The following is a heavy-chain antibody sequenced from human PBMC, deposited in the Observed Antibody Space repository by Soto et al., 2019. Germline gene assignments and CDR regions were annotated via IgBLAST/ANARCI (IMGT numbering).Heavy chain of an antibody. V-gene: IGHV1-69*04. D-gene: IGHD5-18*01. J-gene: IGHJ6*02. CDR1: GGTFSSYT. Sequence: SVKVSCKASGGTFSSYTISWVRQAPGQGLEWMGRIIPILGIANYAQKLQGRVTMTTDTSTSTAYMELRSLRSDDTAVYYCARDAARQLWLLEGYYYGMDVWGQGTTVTVSS. CDR2: IIPILGIA. CDR3: ARDAARQLWLLEGYYYGMDV.